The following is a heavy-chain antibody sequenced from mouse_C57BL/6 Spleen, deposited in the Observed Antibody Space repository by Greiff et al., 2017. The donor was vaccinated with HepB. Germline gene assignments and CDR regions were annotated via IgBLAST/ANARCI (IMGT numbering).Heavy chain of an antibody. CDR1: GFTFSSYT. J-gene: IGHJ1*03. CDR2: ISGGGGNT. V-gene: IGHV5-9*01. Sequence: EVNVVESGGGLVKPGGSLKLSCAASGFTFSSYTMSWVRQTPEKRLEWVATISGGGGNTYYPDSVKGRFTISRDNAKNTLYLQMSSLRSEDTALYYCARPPDYYSNYWYFDVWGTGTTVTVSS. CDR3: ARPPDYYSNYWYFDV. D-gene: IGHD2-5*01.